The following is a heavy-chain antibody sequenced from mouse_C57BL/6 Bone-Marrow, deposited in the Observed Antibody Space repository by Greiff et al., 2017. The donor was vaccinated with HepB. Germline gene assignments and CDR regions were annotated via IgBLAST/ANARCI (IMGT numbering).Heavy chain of an antibody. J-gene: IGHJ2*01. Sequence: VQLQQSGAELVRPGASVKLSCTASGFNIKDDYMHWVKQRPEQGLEWIGWIDPENGDTEYASKFQGKATITADTSSNTAYLQLSSLTSEDTAVYYCTTVGGYPFDYWGQGTTLTVSS. CDR3: TTVGGYPFDY. CDR2: IDPENGDT. D-gene: IGHD1-1*02. V-gene: IGHV14-4*01. CDR1: GFNIKDDY.